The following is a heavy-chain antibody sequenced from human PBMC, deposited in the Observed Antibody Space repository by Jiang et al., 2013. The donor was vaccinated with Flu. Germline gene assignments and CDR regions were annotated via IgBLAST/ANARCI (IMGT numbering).Heavy chain of an antibody. V-gene: IGHV1-69*01. D-gene: IGHD5-18*01. J-gene: IGHJ4*02. CDR1: GDTLSSYA. CDR2: IIPIFGTE. Sequence: VQLVESGAEVKKPGSSVKVSCKASGDTLSSYAISWVRQAPGQGLEWMGGIIPIFGTEKYAQKFQGRLIVTVDQSTNTAYMELRSLRFEDTAVYYCARGWGYQLIELDWGQGTLVTVSS. CDR3: ARGWGYQLIELD.